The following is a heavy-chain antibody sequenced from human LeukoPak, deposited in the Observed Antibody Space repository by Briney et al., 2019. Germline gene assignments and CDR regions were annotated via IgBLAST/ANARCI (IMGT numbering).Heavy chain of an antibody. D-gene: IGHD2-15*01. CDR3: TRPGRYCSGGSCYFDY. Sequence: GGSLRLSCAASGFTFSGSAMHWVRQASGKGLEWVGRIRSKANSYATAYAASVKGRFTISRGDSKNTAYLQMNSLKTEDTAVYYCTRPGRYCSGGSCYFDYWGQGTLVTVSS. CDR1: GFTFSGSA. J-gene: IGHJ4*02. V-gene: IGHV3-73*01. CDR2: IRSKANSYAT.